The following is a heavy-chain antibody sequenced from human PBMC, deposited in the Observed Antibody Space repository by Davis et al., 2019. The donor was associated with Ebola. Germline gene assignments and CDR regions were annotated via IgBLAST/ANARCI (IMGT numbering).Heavy chain of an antibody. CDR3: ARGFLRDGFDI. Sequence: HSQTLSLTCAISGDSVSSGSTAWNWIRQSPLRGLEWLGRTYYSSKWFHDYAVSVKSRITINPDTSKNQFSLQLNSVTPEDTAVYYCARGFLRDGFDIWGQGTMITVSS. V-gene: IGHV6-1*01. CDR2: TYYSSKWFH. CDR1: GDSVSSGSTA. J-gene: IGHJ3*02. D-gene: IGHD3-3*01.